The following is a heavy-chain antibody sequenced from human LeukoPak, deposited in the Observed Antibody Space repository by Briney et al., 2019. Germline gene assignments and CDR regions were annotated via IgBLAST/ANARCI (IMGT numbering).Heavy chain of an antibody. CDR2: ISYDGSNK. CDR3: AKLWEWLALGDYGMDV. J-gene: IGHJ6*02. Sequence: PGGSLRLSCAASGFTFSSYGMHWVRQAPGKGLEWVAVISYDGSNKYYVDSVKGRFTISRDNSKNTLYLQMNSLRAEDTAVYYCAKLWEWLALGDYGMDVWGQGTTVTVSS. V-gene: IGHV3-30*18. CDR1: GFTFSSYG. D-gene: IGHD6-19*01.